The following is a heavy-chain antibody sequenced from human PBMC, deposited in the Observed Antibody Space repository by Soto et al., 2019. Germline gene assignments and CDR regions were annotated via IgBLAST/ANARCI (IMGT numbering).Heavy chain of an antibody. Sequence: SETLSLTCTVSGGSISSGGYYWSWIRQHPGKGLEWIGYIYYSGSTYYNPSLKSRVTISVDTSKNQFSLKLSSVTAADTAVYYCARNYYGSGSYYKAPYNWFDPWGQGTLVTVSS. CDR2: IYYSGST. D-gene: IGHD3-10*01. J-gene: IGHJ5*02. CDR3: ARNYYGSGSYYKAPYNWFDP. CDR1: GGSISSGGYY. V-gene: IGHV4-31*03.